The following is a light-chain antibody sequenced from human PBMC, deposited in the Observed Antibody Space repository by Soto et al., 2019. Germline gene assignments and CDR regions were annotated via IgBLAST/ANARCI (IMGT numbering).Light chain of an antibody. CDR3: QEYNNWPIYT. CDR2: DAS. CDR1: QSITSN. J-gene: IGKJ2*01. V-gene: IGKV3-15*01. Sequence: EIVMTQSPGTLSVSPGERATLSCRASQSITSNLAWYQQKPGQAPRLLIYDASTRATGIPARFSGGGSGTEFTLTISSLQSEDSAVYYCQEYNNWPIYTFGQGTKLEIK.